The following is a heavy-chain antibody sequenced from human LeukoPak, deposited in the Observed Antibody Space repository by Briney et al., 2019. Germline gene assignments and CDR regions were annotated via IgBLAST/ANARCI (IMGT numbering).Heavy chain of an antibody. J-gene: IGHJ4*02. CDR1: GFTFTSYD. CDR3: ARLLFDFWSGYYPSLDY. Sequence: GGSLRLSCAASGFTFTSYDISWVRQAPGQGLEWMGWISAYNGNTNYAQKLQGRVTMTTDTSTSTAYMELRSLRSDDTAVFYCARLLFDFWSGYYPSLDYWGQGTLVTVSS. V-gene: IGHV1-18*01. D-gene: IGHD3-3*01. CDR2: ISAYNGNT.